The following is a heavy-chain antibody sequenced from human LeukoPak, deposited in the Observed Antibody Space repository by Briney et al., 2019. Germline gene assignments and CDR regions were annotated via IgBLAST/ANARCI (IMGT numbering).Heavy chain of an antibody. CDR3: ASVIYDILTGEGYYFDY. CDR2: TSSDLNVK. Sequence: GGSLRLSCAASGFTFRNYVIHWVRQAPGKGLEWVAVTSSDLNVKLYADSVKGRFTISRDNSRSTLYLQMNSLRAEDTAVYYCASVIYDILTGEGYYFDYWGQGTLVTVSS. D-gene: IGHD3-9*01. CDR1: GFTFRNYV. V-gene: IGHV3-30-3*01. J-gene: IGHJ4*02.